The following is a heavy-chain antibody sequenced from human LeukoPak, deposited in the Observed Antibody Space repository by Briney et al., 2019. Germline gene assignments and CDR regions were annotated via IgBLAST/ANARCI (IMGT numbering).Heavy chain of an antibody. CDR3: ARAIPDDIVVVVAATKYYYYYMDV. D-gene: IGHD2-15*01. CDR2: INWNGGST. Sequence: GGSLRLSCAASGFTFDDYGMCSVRQAPGKGLEWVSGINWNGGSTVYADSVKGRFTISRDNAKNSLYLQMNSLRAEDTALYYCARAIPDDIVVVVAATKYYYYYMDVWGKGTTVTVSS. CDR1: GFTFDDYG. V-gene: IGHV3-20*04. J-gene: IGHJ6*03.